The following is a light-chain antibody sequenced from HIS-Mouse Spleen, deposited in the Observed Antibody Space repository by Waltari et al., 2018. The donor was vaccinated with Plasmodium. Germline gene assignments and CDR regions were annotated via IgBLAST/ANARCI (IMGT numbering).Light chain of an antibody. CDR1: QSVSRN. V-gene: IGKV3-15*01. CDR3: QQYNNWSFT. CDR2: GAS. Sequence: EIVMTQSPATLSVSPGERATLSCRASQSVSRNLAWYQQKPGQAPRLLIYGASTRATGIPARFSGSGSGTEFTLTISSLQSEDFAVYYCQQYNNWSFTVGPGTKVDIK. J-gene: IGKJ3*01.